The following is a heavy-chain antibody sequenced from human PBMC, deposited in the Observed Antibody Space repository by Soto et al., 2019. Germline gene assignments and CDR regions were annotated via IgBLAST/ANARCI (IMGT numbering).Heavy chain of an antibody. D-gene: IGHD6-6*01. CDR1: GFTFSSYA. V-gene: IGHV3-23*01. CDR3: AVDSSIAARPGYYFDY. J-gene: IGHJ4*02. Sequence: GSLRLSCAASGFTFSSYAMSWVRQAPGKGLEWVSAISGSGGSTYYADSVKGRFTISRDNSKNTLYLQMNSLRAEDTAVYYCAVDSSIAARPGYYFDYWGQGTLVTVSS. CDR2: ISGSGGST.